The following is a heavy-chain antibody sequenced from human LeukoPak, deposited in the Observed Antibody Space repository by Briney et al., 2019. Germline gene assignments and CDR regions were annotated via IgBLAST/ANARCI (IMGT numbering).Heavy chain of an antibody. Sequence: GASVKVSCKACGFTYNTYAISWVRQAPGQGVEWMGWISTYNDHENYAQKFQDRVSMTTDTPTSTAYMDLRNLRSDDTAVYYCARQYQCCTSGLFSRPMWHFDVWGRATMVAVS. J-gene: IGHJ2*01. CDR3: ARQYQCCTSGLFSRPMWHFDV. V-gene: IGHV1-18*01. CDR1: GFTYNTYA. D-gene: IGHD2-8*01. CDR2: ISTYNDHE.